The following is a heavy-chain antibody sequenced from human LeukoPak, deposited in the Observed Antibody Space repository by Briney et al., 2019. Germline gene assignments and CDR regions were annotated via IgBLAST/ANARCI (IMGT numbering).Heavy chain of an antibody. J-gene: IGHJ4*02. Sequence: SETLSLTCAVSGGSINSHYWGWIRQPPGKGLQWIGDIYYTGKINYNPSLKSRVTITLDTSEDHLSLNLTSVLAADTAIYYCVRRDTGWNYFDYWGQGILVTVSS. CDR2: IYYTGKI. CDR1: GGSINSHY. D-gene: IGHD6-19*01. V-gene: IGHV4-59*08. CDR3: VRRDTGWNYFDY.